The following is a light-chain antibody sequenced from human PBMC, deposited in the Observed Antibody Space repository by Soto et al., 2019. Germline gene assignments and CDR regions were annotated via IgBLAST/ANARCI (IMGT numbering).Light chain of an antibody. J-gene: IGLJ1*01. V-gene: IGLV2-23*02. CDR1: SSNVGSYKL. CDR3: CSSGRSPTYV. CDR2: EVN. Sequence: QSVLTLPASLSGSPGQSITISCTGTSSNVGSYKLVSWYQQHPGKAPKLMIFEVNKRPSGVSNRFSGSKSGNTASLTISGLKVEDEADYYCCSSGRSPTYVFGTGTKVTVL.